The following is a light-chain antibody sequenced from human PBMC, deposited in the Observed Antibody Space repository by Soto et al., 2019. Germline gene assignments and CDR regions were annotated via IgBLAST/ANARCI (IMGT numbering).Light chain of an antibody. CDR1: SSDVGGYNY. CDR2: EVN. V-gene: IGLV2-8*01. CDR3: SSYAGGNNWV. Sequence: QSVLTQPPSASGSPGQSVTISCTGTSSDVGGYNYVSWFQLHPGKAPKLIIHEVNQRPSGVPDRFSGSKSGNTASLTVSGLQAEDEADYYCSSYAGGNNWVFGGGTKVTVL. J-gene: IGLJ3*02.